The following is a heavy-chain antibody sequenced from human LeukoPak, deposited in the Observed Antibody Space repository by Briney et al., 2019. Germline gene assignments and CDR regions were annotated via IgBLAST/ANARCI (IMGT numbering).Heavy chain of an antibody. CDR2: IYYSGST. CDR1: GGSISSGSYY. D-gene: IGHD3-22*01. V-gene: IGHV4-39*01. CDR3: ARISSGRNLDV. Sequence: SETLSLTCTVSGGSISSGSYYWGWIRQPPGKGLEWLANIYYSGSTYLNPSLKSRVTIFVDTSQNQFSLRLSSVTAADTAVYYCARISSGRNLDVWGKGTTVTVSS. J-gene: IGHJ6*04.